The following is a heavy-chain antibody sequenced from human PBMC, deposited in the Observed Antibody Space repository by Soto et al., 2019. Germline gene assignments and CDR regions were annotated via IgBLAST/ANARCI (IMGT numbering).Heavy chain of an antibody. CDR3: AKTSGYSSGWKPIGDAFDI. J-gene: IGHJ3*02. V-gene: IGHV3-30*18. CDR1: GFTFSSYG. D-gene: IGHD6-19*01. CDR2: ISYDGSNK. Sequence: GSLRLSCAASGFTFSSYGMHWVRQAPGKGLEWVAVISYDGSNKYYADSVKGRFTISRDNSKNTLYLQMNSLRAEDTAVYYCAKTSGYSSGWKPIGDAFDIWGQGTMVTVSS.